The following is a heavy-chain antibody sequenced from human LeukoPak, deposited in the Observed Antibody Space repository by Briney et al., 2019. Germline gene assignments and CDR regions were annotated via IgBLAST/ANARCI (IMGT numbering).Heavy chain of an antibody. CDR3: SFRTYYYYGMDV. D-gene: IGHD1/OR15-1a*01. Sequence: PSETLSLTCAVYGGSFSGYYWSWIRQPPGKGLEWIGEINHSGSTNYNPSLKSRVTISVDTSKNQLSLKVSSVTAADTALYYCSFRTYYYYGMDVWGQGTTVTVSS. CDR2: INHSGST. CDR1: GGSFSGYY. V-gene: IGHV4-34*01. J-gene: IGHJ6*02.